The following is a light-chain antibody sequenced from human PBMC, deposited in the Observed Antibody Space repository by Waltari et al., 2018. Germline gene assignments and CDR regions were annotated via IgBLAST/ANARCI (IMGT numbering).Light chain of an antibody. J-gene: IGLJ3*02. CDR2: EVS. V-gene: IGLV2-23*02. CDR1: SSDVGSYNL. Sequence: QSALPQPASVSGPPGQSTTISCPGTSSDVGSYNLVSWYQQHPGKAPKLMIYEVSKRPSGVSNRFSGSKSGNTASLTISGLQAEDEADYYCCSYAGSSILVFGGGTKLTVL. CDR3: CSYAGSSILV.